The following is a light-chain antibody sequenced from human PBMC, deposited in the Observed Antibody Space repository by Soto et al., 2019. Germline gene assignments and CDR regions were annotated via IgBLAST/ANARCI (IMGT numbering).Light chain of an antibody. CDR1: QSLLHSNGYYY. J-gene: IGKJ1*01. V-gene: IGKV2-28*01. Sequence: IVMTQSPLSLPVTPGEPASISCRSSQSLLHSNGYYYLDWYLQKPGQSPHLLIYLGSNRASGVPDRFSGSGSGTDFTLTISRLEPEDFAVYYCQQYGSSFGQGTKVDI. CDR2: LGS. CDR3: QQYGSS.